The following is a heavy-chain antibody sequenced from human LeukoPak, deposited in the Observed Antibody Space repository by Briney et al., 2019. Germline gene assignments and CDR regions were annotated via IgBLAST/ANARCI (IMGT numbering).Heavy chain of an antibody. D-gene: IGHD3-16*01. CDR2: IYSGGST. J-gene: IGHJ4*02. CDR1: GFTVSSYY. CDR3: ARAYDYVWGSFDY. V-gene: IGHV3-66*02. Sequence: GGSLRLSCAASGFTVSSYYMSWVRQAPGKGLEWVSVIYSGGSTYYADSVKGRFTISRDNPKNTLYLRMNSLRAEDTAVYYCARAYDYVWGSFDYWGQGTLVTVSS.